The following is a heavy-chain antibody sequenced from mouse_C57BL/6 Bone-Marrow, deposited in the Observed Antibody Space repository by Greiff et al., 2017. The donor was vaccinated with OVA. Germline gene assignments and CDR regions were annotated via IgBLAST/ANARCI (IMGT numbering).Heavy chain of an antibody. CDR2: INPNNGGT. V-gene: IGHV1-18*01. J-gene: IGHJ2*01. CDR1: GYTFTDYN. Sequence: VQLQQSGPELVKPGASVKIPCKASGYTFTDYNMDWVKQSHGKSLEWIGDINPNNGGTIYNQKFKGKATLTVDKSSSTAYMELRSLTSEDTAGYYCARWKLGRNYFDYRGQGTTLTVSS. CDR3: ARWKLGRNYFDY. D-gene: IGHD4-1*01.